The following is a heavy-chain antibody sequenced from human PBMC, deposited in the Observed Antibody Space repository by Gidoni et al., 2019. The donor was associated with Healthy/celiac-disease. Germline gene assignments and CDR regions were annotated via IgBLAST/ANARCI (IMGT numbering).Heavy chain of an antibody. CDR2: ISGSGGST. V-gene: IGHV3-23*01. CDR3: AKDVGYSSGWPTFGFDY. J-gene: IGHJ4*02. Sequence: EVQLLESGGGLVQPGGSLRLSCAASGFTFSRYAMSWFRQAPGKGLEWVSAISGSGGSTYYADSVKGRFTISRDNSKNTLYLQINSLRAEDTAVYYCAKDVGYSSGWPTFGFDYWGQGTLVTVSS. D-gene: IGHD6-19*01. CDR1: GFTFSRYA.